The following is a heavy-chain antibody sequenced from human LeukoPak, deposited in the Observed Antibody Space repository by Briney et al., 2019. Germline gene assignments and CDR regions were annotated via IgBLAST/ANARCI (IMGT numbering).Heavy chain of an antibody. J-gene: IGHJ5*02. CDR1: RFTFSIYA. CDR3: TKDDYGEIWFDP. CDR2: ISSSGVNT. Sequence: PGGSLRLSCAASRFTFSIYAMNWVRQAPGKGPEWVSGISSSGVNTYYADSAKGRFTISRDNSKNTLYLQMNSLRVEDTAIYYCTKDDYGEIWFDPWGQGTLVTVSS. D-gene: IGHD4-17*01. V-gene: IGHV3-23*01.